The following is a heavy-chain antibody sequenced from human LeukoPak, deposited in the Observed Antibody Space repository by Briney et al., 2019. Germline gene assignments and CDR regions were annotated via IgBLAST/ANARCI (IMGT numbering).Heavy chain of an antibody. Sequence: PSETLSLTCAVSGDSISSSNWWSWVRQPPGKGLEWIGEIYHSGSTNYNPSLKSRVTISIDTSRNQFSLRLSSVTAADTAVYYCARRLWQWLVRAFDIWGQGTMVTVSS. CDR2: IYHSGST. CDR1: GDSISSSNW. V-gene: IGHV4-4*02. D-gene: IGHD6-19*01. CDR3: ARRLWQWLVRAFDI. J-gene: IGHJ3*02.